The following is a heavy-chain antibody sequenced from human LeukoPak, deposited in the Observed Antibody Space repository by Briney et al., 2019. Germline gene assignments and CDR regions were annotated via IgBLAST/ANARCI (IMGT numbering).Heavy chain of an antibody. D-gene: IGHD1-26*01. Sequence: GGSLRLSCAASGFTFSSYGMHWVRQAPSKGLEWVAVISYDGSNKYYADSVKGRFTISRDNSKNTLYLQMNSLRAEDTAVYYCAKEAHSCIVGATCYYGTDVWGQGTTVTVSS. J-gene: IGHJ6*02. CDR2: ISYDGSNK. V-gene: IGHV3-30*18. CDR1: GFTFSSYG. CDR3: AKEAHSCIVGATCYYGTDV.